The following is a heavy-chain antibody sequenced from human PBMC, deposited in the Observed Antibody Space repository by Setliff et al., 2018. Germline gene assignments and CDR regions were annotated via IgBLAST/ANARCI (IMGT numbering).Heavy chain of an antibody. J-gene: IGHJ6*03. CDR3: VREGVDSRSSTDYRYYMDV. D-gene: IGHD3-22*01. V-gene: IGHV1-69*05. CDR1: GGTFSTYG. CDR2: TIPIFGTT. Sequence: SVKVSCKASGGTFSTYGISWVRQAPGQGLEWMGGTIPIFGTTNYAQKFQDRVTIITDESTSTAFMQLSSLRSEDTAVYYCVREGVDSRSSTDYRYYMDVWGKGTTVTVSS.